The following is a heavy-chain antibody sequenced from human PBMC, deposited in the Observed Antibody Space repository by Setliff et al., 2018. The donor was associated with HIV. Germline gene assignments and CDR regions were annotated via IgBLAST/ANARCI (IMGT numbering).Heavy chain of an antibody. V-gene: IGHV3-64D*09. D-gene: IGHD6-19*01. CDR1: GFSFSSHT. CDR2: INTNGHNT. CDR3: VTASSGWYRY. J-gene: IGHJ4*02. Sequence: QTGGSLRLSCSASGFSFSSHTMHWVRQTPGKKLEYVSGINTNGHNTHYADSVKGRFTVSRDNSKSTLYLQMSSPRVNDTAIYYCVTASSGWYRYWGQGTLVTVSS.